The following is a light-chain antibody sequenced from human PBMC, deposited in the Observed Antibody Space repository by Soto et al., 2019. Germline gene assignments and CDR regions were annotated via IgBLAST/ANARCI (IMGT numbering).Light chain of an antibody. CDR3: LQHNSYPRT. V-gene: IGKV1-17*01. J-gene: IGKJ1*01. CDR2: STY. CDR1: QDIGND. Sequence: DIQMTQSPSFLSASVGDRVTITCRASQDIGNDLGWYQQKPGKAPKRLIYSTYSLQTGVPSRFSGSGSGTDFSLIISLLQPEDSATYFCLQHNSYPRTFGQGTKVEV.